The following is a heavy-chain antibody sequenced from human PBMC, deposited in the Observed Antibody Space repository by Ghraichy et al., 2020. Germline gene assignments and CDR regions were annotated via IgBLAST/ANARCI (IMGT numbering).Heavy chain of an antibody. V-gene: IGHV3-21*01. Sequence: GGSLRLSCSASGFILSRYSLHWVRQAPGKGLEWVSSITSSSSYIYYSDSVKGRFTISRDNARNTLFLQMNSLTAEDTAVYYCAREGAERSSWDYYLDYWGQGTLVTVSS. CDR2: ITSSSSYI. CDR3: AREGAERSSWDYYLDY. D-gene: IGHD6-13*01. CDR1: GFILSRYS. J-gene: IGHJ4*02.